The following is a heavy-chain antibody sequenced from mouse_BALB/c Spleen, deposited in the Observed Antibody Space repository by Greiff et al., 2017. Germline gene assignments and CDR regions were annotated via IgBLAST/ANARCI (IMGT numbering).Heavy chain of an antibody. D-gene: IGHD4-1*01. CDR2: ISTYYGNT. CDR3: ERGETGTDYLDY. CDR1: SYTFTDYA. V-gene: IGHV1-67*01. Sequence: VKLQESGPELVRPGVSVKISCKGSSYTFTDYAMHWVKQSHAKSLEWIGVISTYYGNTNYNQKFKGKATMTVDKSSSTAYMELARLTSEDSAVYYGERGETGTDYLDYWGQGTTLTVSS. J-gene: IGHJ2*01.